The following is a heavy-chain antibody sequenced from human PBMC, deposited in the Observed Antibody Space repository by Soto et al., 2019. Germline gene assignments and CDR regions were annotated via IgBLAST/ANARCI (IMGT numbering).Heavy chain of an antibody. Sequence: PSETLSLTCAVYGGSFSGYYWSWIRQPPGKGLEWIGEINHSGSTNYNPSLKSRVTISVDTSKNQFSLKLSSVTAADTAVYYCGRDTIFGVVTYYYYSSGMDVWGQGPTVPVSS. CDR3: GRDTIFGVVTYYYYSSGMDV. CDR1: GGSFSGYY. V-gene: IGHV4-34*01. D-gene: IGHD3-3*01. J-gene: IGHJ6*02. CDR2: INHSGST.